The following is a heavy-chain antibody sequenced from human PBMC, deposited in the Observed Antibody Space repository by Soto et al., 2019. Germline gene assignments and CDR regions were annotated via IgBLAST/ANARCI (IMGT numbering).Heavy chain of an antibody. CDR2: LYSGST. CDR1: GASITRGGFH. J-gene: IGHJ4*02. Sequence: QLQLQESGPGLVKLSETLSLTCAVTGASITRGGFHWGWIRQSPGQGLEWIGSLYSGSTYYNPSLKSRVTISADTSKNDFSLRLTSVTAADTAVYYCARRGSGHTFDYWGQGTLVTVSS. CDR3: ARRGSGHTFDY. V-gene: IGHV4-39*02. D-gene: IGHD3-10*01.